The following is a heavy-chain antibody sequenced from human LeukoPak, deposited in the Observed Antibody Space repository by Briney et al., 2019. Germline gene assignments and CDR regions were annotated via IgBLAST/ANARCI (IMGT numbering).Heavy chain of an antibody. J-gene: IGHJ6*02. Sequence: GGSLRLSCAASGFTFSGSAMHWVRQASGKGLEWVGRIRSKANSYATAYAASVKGRFTISRDDSKNTAYLQMNSLRAEDTALYYCAKSCGGTCYYYGMDVWGQGTTVTVSS. V-gene: IGHV3-73*01. CDR1: GFTFSGSA. CDR3: AKSCGGTCYYYGMDV. D-gene: IGHD2-15*01. CDR2: IRSKANSYAT.